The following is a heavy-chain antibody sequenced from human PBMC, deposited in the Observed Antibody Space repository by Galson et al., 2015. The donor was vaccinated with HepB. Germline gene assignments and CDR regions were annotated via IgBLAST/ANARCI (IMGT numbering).Heavy chain of an antibody. CDR2: INAGNGNT. CDR1: GYTFTSYA. J-gene: IGHJ4*02. Sequence: SVKVSCKASGYTFTSYAMHWVRQAPGQRLEWMGWINAGNGNTKYSQKFQGRVTITRDTSASTAYMELSSLRSEDTAVYYCARVGSLTGIFDYWGQGTLVTVSS. D-gene: IGHD3-9*01. CDR3: ARVGSLTGIFDY. V-gene: IGHV1-3*01.